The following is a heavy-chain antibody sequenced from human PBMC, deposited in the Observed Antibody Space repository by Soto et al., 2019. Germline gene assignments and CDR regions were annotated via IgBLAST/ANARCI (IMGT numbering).Heavy chain of an antibody. CDR1: GFTFTRSA. CDR3: AAFATTGDAFDI. Sequence: ASVKVSCKASGFTFTRSAVQWVRQARGQRLEWIGWIVVGSGNTNYAQKFQERATITRDMSTSTAYMELSSLRSEDTAVYYCAAFATTGDAFDIWGQGTMVTV. D-gene: IGHD4-17*01. CDR2: IVVGSGNT. V-gene: IGHV1-58*01. J-gene: IGHJ3*02.